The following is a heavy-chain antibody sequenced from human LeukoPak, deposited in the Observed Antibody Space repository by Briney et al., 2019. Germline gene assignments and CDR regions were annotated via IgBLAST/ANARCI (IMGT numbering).Heavy chain of an antibody. J-gene: IGHJ3*02. V-gene: IGHV3-21*01. D-gene: IGHD4-11*01. CDR3: ARAGSPSTTNYAFDI. CDR2: ISSSSSYI. CDR1: GFTFSSYS. Sequence: GGSLRLSCAASGFTFSSYSMNWVRQAPGKGLEWVSSISSSSSYIYYADSVKGRFTISRDNAKNSLYLQMNSLRAEDTAVYYCARAGSPSTTNYAFDIWGQGTMVTVSS.